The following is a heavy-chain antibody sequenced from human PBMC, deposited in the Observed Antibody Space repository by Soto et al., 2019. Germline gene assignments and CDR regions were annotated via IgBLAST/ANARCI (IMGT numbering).Heavy chain of an antibody. V-gene: IGHV3-66*01. J-gene: IGHJ5*02. CDR2: IYSGGST. CDR3: ARSVWAPYYGGNPKFDP. D-gene: IGHD4-17*01. Sequence: GGSLRLSCAASGFTVSSNYMSWVRQAPGKGLEWVSVIYSGGSTYYADSVKGRFTISRDNSKNTLYLQMNSLRAEDTAVYYCARSVWAPYYGGNPKFDPWGQGTLVTVSS. CDR1: GFTVSSNY.